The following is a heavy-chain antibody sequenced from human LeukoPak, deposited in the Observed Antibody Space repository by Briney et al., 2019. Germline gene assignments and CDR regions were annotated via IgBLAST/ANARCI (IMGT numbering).Heavy chain of an antibody. CDR2: INPSGGST. CDR3: ARRLEITMVRGVIEDSGEFDY. V-gene: IGHV1-46*01. D-gene: IGHD3-10*01. CDR1: GYTFTSYY. J-gene: IGHJ4*02. Sequence: ASVKVSCKASGYTFTSYYMHWVRQAPGQGLEWMGIINPSGGSTSYAQKFQGRVTMTRDTSTSTVYMELSSLRSEDTAVYYCARRLEITMVRGVIEDSGEFDYWGQGTLVTVSS.